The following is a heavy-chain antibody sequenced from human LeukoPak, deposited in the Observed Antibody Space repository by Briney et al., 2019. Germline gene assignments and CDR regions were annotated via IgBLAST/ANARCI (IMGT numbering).Heavy chain of an antibody. V-gene: IGHV1-2*02. D-gene: IGHD6-19*01. J-gene: IGHJ3*02. CDR2: INPNSGGT. Sequence: ASVTVSCKASGYTFTGYYMHWVRQAPGQGLEWMGWINPNSGGTNYAQKFQGRVTMTRDTSISTAYMELSRLRSDDTAVYYCARDMSVADAFDIWGQGTMVTVSS. CDR3: ARDMSVADAFDI. CDR1: GYTFTGYY.